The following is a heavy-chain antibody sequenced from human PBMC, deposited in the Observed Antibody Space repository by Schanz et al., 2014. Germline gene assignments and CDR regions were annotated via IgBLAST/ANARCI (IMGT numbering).Heavy chain of an antibody. CDR2: ISAYNGNM. CDR3: ARDPYSASYFPSPPLYGLDV. J-gene: IGHJ6*02. D-gene: IGHD1-26*01. CDR1: GYSFNLFG. Sequence: QVQLVQSGAEVQKPGASVMLSCKTSGYSFNLFGVSWVRQAPGQGLEWMGWISAYNGNMNYAPKFQGRVTMTTDTSTSTAYMELRNLRSDDTAVYYCARDPYSASYFPSPPLYGLDVWGQGTTVTVSS. V-gene: IGHV1-18*04.